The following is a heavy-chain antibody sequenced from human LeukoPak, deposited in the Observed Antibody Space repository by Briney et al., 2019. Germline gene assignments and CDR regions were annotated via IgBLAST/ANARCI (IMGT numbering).Heavy chain of an antibody. CDR2: ISNSGTTV. CDR1: GLTNGGYA. CDR3: ALGTINKDYYFGMDV. D-gene: IGHD2-8*01. Sequence: GALRLSCTAPGLTNGGYAMSWFRQAPGKGLEWLSYISNSGTTVFYADSVKGRFTVSRDNAKRSLYLQIESLGDDDTAVYHCALGTINKDYYFGMDVWGQGTTVTVSS. V-gene: IGHV3-48*03. J-gene: IGHJ6*02.